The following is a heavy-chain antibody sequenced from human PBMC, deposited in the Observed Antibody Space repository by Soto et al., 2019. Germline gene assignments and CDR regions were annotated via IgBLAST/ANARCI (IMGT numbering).Heavy chain of an antibody. V-gene: IGHV1-69*01. J-gene: IGHJ6*02. CDR3: ARIGIAARPHYYYYYGMDA. CDR2: IIPIFGTA. CDR1: GGTFSSYA. D-gene: IGHD6-6*01. Sequence: QVQLVQSGAEVKKPGSSVKVSCKASGGTFSSYAISWVRQAPGQGLEWMGGIIPIFGTANYAQKFQGRVTITADESTSTAYMELSSLRSEDTAVYYCARIGIAARPHYYYYYGMDAWGQGTTVTVSS.